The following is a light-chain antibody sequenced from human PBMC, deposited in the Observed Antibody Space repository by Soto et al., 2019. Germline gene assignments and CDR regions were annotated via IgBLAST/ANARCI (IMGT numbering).Light chain of an antibody. Sequence: HSALTQPPSASGSPGQSVTISCTGTPSDVGGSNSVSWYQQHPGKAPNLMIYDVNKRPSGVPDRFSGSKSGNTASLTVSGLQAADEAYYFCSSYAPSDVVFGGGTKVTVL. CDR1: PSDVGGSNS. V-gene: IGLV2-8*01. J-gene: IGLJ2*01. CDR3: SSYAPSDVV. CDR2: DVN.